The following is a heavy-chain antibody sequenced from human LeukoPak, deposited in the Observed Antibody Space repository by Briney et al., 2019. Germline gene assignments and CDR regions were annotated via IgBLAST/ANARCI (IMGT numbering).Heavy chain of an antibody. CDR1: GYSISSGYY. V-gene: IGHV4-38-2*02. J-gene: IGHJ4*02. D-gene: IGHD5-18*01. CDR3: AGRERRDSSYGSKYYFDY. CDR2: IYHSGST. Sequence: ASETLSLTCTVSGYSISSGYYWGWIRQPPGKGLEWIGSIYHSGSTFYNSSLKSRVTISVDTSKNQFSLKLSSVTAADTAVYYCAGRERRDSSYGSKYYFDYWGQGTLVTVSS.